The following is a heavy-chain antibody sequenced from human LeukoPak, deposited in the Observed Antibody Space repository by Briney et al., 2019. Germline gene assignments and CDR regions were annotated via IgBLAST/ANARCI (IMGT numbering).Heavy chain of an antibody. Sequence: GESLKISCKGSGYSFTSYWISRGRQMPGKGLEWMGRIYPCESYTKYSPSFQGHVPLPADKTISTAYLQWSSLKASDTAMYYGAGQGIDIWGQGKMVIVSS. J-gene: IGHJ3*02. CDR1: GYSFTSYW. V-gene: IGHV5-10-1*01. CDR2: IYPCESYT. CDR3: AGQGIDI.